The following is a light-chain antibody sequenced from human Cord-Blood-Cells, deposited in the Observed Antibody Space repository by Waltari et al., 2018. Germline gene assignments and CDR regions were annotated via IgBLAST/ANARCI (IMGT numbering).Light chain of an antibody. CDR3: CSYAGSYTLV. V-gene: IGLV2-11*01. J-gene: IGLJ3*02. Sequence: QSALTQPRSVSGSPGQSHTISCPGTSTDVGGYNYVSWYQQHPGKAPKLMIYDVSKRPSGVPDRFSGSKSGNTASLTISGLQAEDEADYYCCSYAGSYTLVFGGGTKLTVL. CDR2: DVS. CDR1: STDVGGYNY.